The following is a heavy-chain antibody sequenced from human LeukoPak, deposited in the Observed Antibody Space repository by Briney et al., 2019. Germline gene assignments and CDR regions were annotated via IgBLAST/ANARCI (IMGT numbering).Heavy chain of an antibody. CDR3: ARGRVTGTTVYDY. J-gene: IGHJ4*02. CDR2: MNPNIGKT. V-gene: IGHV1-8*03. Sequence: GASVYAACKASGYTFTSYYINWVRQATGQGLEWIGWMNPNIGKTGYAQKFPVRVTLSRNTSISTAYMELSSLRSEDTAVYYCARGRVTGTTVYDYWGQGTLVTVSS. CDR1: GYTFTSYY. D-gene: IGHD1-1*01.